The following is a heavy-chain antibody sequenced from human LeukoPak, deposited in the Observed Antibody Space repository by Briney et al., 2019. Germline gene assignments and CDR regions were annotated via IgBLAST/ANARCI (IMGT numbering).Heavy chain of an antibody. D-gene: IGHD6-19*01. CDR3: ARHPWGIGSGWYFGAFDI. Sequence: SETLSLTCTVSGGSISSSSYYWGWIRQPPGKGLEWIGSIYYSGSTYYNPSLKSRVTISVDTSKNQFSLKLSSVTAADTAVYYCARHPWGIGSGWYFGAFDIWGQGTMVTVSS. CDR2: IYYSGST. J-gene: IGHJ3*02. CDR1: GGSISSSSYY. V-gene: IGHV4-39*01.